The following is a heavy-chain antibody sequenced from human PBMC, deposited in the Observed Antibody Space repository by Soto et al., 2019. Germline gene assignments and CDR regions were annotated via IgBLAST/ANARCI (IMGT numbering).Heavy chain of an antibody. V-gene: IGHV1-18*04. CDR3: ARDQMGYGGNPYYYGMDG. Sequence: QVQLVQSGAEVKKPGASVKVSCKASGYTFTSYGISWVRQAPGQGLEWMGWSSAYNGNTNYAQKLQGRVTMTTDKSTSTAYMELRRLRSDDTAVYYCARDQMGYGGNPYYYGMDGWGQGTTVTVSS. CDR2: SSAYNGNT. CDR1: GYTFTSYG. D-gene: IGHD4-17*01. J-gene: IGHJ6*02.